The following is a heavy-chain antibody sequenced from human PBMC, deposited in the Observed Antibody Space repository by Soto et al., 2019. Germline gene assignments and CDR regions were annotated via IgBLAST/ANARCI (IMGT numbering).Heavy chain of an antibody. CDR3: AREQGAAGLYYFDY. V-gene: IGHV3-33*01. Sequence: GGSLRHSCAASGGTCISYGMRWVRQATGKGLEWVAVIWYDGSNKYCAASVKGRFTISRDNSKNTLYLQMNSLRAEDTAVYYCAREQGAAGLYYFDYWGQGTLVTVSS. CDR2: IWYDGSNK. CDR1: GGTCISYG. D-gene: IGHD6-13*01. J-gene: IGHJ4*02.